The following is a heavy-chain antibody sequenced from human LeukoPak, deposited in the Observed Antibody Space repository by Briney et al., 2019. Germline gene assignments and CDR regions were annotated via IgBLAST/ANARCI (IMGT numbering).Heavy chain of an antibody. D-gene: IGHD1-26*01. Sequence: GASVKASCKASGYTFTSYDINWVRQATGQGLEWMGWMNPNSGNTGYAQKFQGRVTITRNTSISTAYMELSSLRSEDTAVYYCARNRYRGSYRGYYYYYYMDVWGKGTTVTVSS. V-gene: IGHV1-8*03. CDR3: ARNRYRGSYRGYYYYYYMDV. J-gene: IGHJ6*03. CDR2: MNPNSGNT. CDR1: GYTFTSYD.